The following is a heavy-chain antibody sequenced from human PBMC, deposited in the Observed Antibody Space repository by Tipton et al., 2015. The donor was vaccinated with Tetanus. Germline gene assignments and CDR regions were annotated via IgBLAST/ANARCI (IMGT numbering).Heavy chain of an antibody. CDR3: IGYDYGDYYFDY. CDR2: IYYSGST. V-gene: IGHV4-39*01. Sequence: TLSLTCTVSGGSVSNASYFWGWIRQPPGKGLEWIGSIYYSGSTYYNPSLKSRVTISIDTSKNQFSLKLNSVTAADTAVYFCIGYDYGDYYFDYWGQGTLVTVSS. J-gene: IGHJ4*02. CDR1: GGSVSNASYF. D-gene: IGHD4-17*01.